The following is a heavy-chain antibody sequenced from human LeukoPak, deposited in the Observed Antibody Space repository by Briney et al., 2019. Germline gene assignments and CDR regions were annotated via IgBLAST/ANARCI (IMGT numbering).Heavy chain of an antibody. D-gene: IGHD3-10*01. CDR1: GFTFSSYA. J-gene: IGHJ5*02. V-gene: IGHV3-30-3*01. CDR2: ISYDGSNK. Sequence: GSLRLSCAASGFTFSSYAMHWVRQAPGKGLEWVAVISYDGSNKYYADSVKGRFTISRDNSKNTLYLQMNSLRAEDTAVYYCARGITMVRGVLVLNWFDPWGQGTLVTVSS. CDR3: ARGITMVRGVLVLNWFDP.